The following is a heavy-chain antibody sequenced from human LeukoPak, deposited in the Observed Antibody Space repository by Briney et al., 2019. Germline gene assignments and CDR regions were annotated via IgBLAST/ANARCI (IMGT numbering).Heavy chain of an antibody. D-gene: IGHD4-17*01. Sequence: GRSLRLSCAASGFSFSSYAMHWVRQAPGKGLEWVAVIWYDGSNQYYADSVRGRFTISRDNSKNTLHLQTNSLRAEDTAAYYCVKSGPDFGDLPSEYYFDFWGQGTLVTVSS. V-gene: IGHV3-33*06. CDR1: GFSFSSYA. CDR3: VKSGPDFGDLPSEYYFDF. CDR2: IWYDGSNQ. J-gene: IGHJ4*02.